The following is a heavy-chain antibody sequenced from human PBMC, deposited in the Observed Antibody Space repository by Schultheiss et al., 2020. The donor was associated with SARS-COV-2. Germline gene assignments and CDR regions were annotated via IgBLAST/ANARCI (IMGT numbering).Heavy chain of an antibody. CDR2: IWYDGSNK. D-gene: IGHD2-2*01. CDR3: ARGGAIVVVPAALDY. V-gene: IGHV3-33*01. J-gene: IGHJ4*02. CDR1: GFTFSSYG. Sequence: GGSLRLSCAASGFTFSSYGMHWVRQAPGKGLEWVAVIWYDGSNKYYADSVKGRFTISRDKSKNTLYLQMNSLRAEDTAVYYCARGGAIVVVPAALDYWGQGTLVTVSS.